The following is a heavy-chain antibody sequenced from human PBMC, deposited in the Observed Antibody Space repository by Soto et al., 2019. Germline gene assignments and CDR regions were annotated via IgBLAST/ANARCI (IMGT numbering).Heavy chain of an antibody. V-gene: IGHV4-34*01. Sequence: QVQLQQWGAGLLKPSETLSLTCAVYGGSFSGYDWSWIRQPPGKGLEWIGEINHSGSTNYNPSLKSRVTISVDTSKNQFSLKLSSVTAADTAVYYCARGEVGATNVYFDYWGQGTLVTVSS. D-gene: IGHD1-26*01. J-gene: IGHJ4*02. CDR1: GGSFSGYD. CDR3: ARGEVGATNVYFDY. CDR2: INHSGST.